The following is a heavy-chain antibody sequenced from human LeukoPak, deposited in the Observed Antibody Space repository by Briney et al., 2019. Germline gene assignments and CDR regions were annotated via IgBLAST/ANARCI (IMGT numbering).Heavy chain of an antibody. V-gene: IGHV3-11*01. D-gene: IGHD4-17*01. Sequence: GGSLRLSCAASGFTFSDHYMSWIRQAPGKGLEWVSYISGSGSTIYYADSVKGRFTISRDNAKNSLYLQMNSLRAEDTAVYYCARDLDYGVYADYWGQGTLVTVSS. CDR1: GFTFSDHY. CDR2: ISGSGSTI. J-gene: IGHJ4*02. CDR3: ARDLDYGVYADY.